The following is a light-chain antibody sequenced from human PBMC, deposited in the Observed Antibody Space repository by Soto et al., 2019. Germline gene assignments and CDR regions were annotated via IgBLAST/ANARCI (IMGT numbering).Light chain of an antibody. CDR1: QSVSRSY. J-gene: IGKJ3*01. CDR2: GAS. CDR3: QQYGSAPFT. Sequence: EVVLKQAPGILYLSPGEITTISCRASQSVSRSYLAWYHQKPGQAPRRLIYGASSRATGIPDRFSGSGSGTDFTLTISRLEPEDFAVYYGQQYGSAPFTFGPGTKGDIK. V-gene: IGKV3-20*01.